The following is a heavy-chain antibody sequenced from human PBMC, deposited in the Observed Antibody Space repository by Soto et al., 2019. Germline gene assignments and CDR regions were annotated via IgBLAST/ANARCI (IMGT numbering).Heavy chain of an antibody. CDR3: AREDILGTRSFDY. D-gene: IGHD1-26*01. CDR2: ISSNSITI. V-gene: IGHV3-48*02. CDR1: GFIFSKYS. Sequence: GGSLRLSCEASGFIFSKYSLNWVRQAPGKGLEWLSYISSNSITIFYADSVRGRFTISRDNAKNSLSLQMNSLRDEDTAVYYCAREDILGTRSFDYWGQGTLVTVSS. J-gene: IGHJ4*02.